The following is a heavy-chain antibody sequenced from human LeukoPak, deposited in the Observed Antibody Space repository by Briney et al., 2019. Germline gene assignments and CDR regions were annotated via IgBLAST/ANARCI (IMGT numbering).Heavy chain of an antibody. CDR1: GFTFSSYG. V-gene: IGHV3-30*03. CDR2: ISYDGSNK. CDR3: TTDFWASIAFIVGAP. J-gene: IGHJ5*02. D-gene: IGHD1-26*01. Sequence: GRSLRLSCAASGFTFSSYGMHWVRQAPGKGLEWVAVISYDGSNKYYADSVKGRFTISRDNSKNTLYLQMNSLRAEDTAVYYCTTDFWASIAFIVGAPWGQGTLVTVSS.